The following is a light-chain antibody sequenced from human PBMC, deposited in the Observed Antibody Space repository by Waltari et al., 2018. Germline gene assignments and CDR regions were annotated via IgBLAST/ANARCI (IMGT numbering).Light chain of an antibody. CDR2: EVS. Sequence: QSALTQPASVSGSPGQSITISCTGTSSNVGSYNLVPWYQQHPGKAPKLMIYEVSKRPSGVSNRFSGSKSGNTASLTISGLQAEDEADYYCCSYAGSSTLVVFGGGTKLTVL. CDR1: SSNVGSYNL. J-gene: IGLJ2*01. CDR3: CSYAGSSTLVV. V-gene: IGLV2-23*02.